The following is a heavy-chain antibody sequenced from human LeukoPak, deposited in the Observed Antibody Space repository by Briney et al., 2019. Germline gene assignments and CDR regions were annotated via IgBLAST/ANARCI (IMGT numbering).Heavy chain of an antibody. V-gene: IGHV1-24*01. Sequence: ASVKVSCKVSGYTLTELSMHWVRQAPGKGLEWMGGFDPEDGETIYAQKFQGRVTMTEDTSTDTAYMELSSLRSEDTAVYYCAADTYYDFWSGFYTGLTGYWGQGTLVTVSS. J-gene: IGHJ4*02. CDR2: FDPEDGET. CDR3: AADTYYDFWSGFYTGLTGY. D-gene: IGHD3-3*01. CDR1: GYTLTELS.